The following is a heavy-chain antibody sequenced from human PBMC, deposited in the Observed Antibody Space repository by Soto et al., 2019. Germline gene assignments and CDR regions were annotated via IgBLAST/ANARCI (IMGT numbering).Heavy chain of an antibody. Sequence: SETLSLTCTVSGGSITTGGSYWSWIRQHPGKGLEWIGNIYHSGNTYYNPSLKSRLTISVDTSRNHFSLMVDSVTAADTAVYYCARARFQVLYGKPYFDSWGQGTLVTVSS. CDR2: IYHSGNT. J-gene: IGHJ4*02. CDR3: ARARFQVLYGKPYFDS. D-gene: IGHD2-2*02. CDR1: GGSITTGGSY. V-gene: IGHV4-31*03.